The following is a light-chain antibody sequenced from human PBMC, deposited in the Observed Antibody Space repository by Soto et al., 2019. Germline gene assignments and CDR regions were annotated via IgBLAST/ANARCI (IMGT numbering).Light chain of an antibody. Sequence: DIHLTHSPSSLSASVGDSVTITCRSSQTINKYLNWYQHRPGKAPKLLIYAASSLQTGVPTRFSDAGAGTFFPLTNSNLRLEDVASYYCRQSYGTPGAFGRGTTVEI. CDR3: RQSYGTPGA. CDR2: AAS. V-gene: IGKV1-39*01. CDR1: QTINKY. J-gene: IGKJ1*01.